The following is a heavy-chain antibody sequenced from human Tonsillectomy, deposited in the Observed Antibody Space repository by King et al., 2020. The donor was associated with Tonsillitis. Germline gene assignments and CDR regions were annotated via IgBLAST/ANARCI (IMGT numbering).Heavy chain of an antibody. CDR1: GFSLSTSGVG. V-gene: IGHV2-5*01. D-gene: IGHD3-9*01. CDR3: AHSVLRYFDWLLGGCAFDI. Sequence: KESGPTLVKPTQTLTLTCTFSGFSLSTSGVGVGWIRHPPGKDLEWLALIYLNDDKRYSPSLKSRLTITKDTSKNQVVLTMTNMDPVDTATYYCAHSVLRYFDWLLGGCAFDIWGQGTMVTVSS. J-gene: IGHJ3*02. CDR2: IYLNDDK.